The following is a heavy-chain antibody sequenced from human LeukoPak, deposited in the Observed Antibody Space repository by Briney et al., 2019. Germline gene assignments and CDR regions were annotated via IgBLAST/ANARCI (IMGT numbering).Heavy chain of an antibody. CDR2: IGTAGDT. D-gene: IGHD6-19*01. V-gene: IGHV3-13*01. J-gene: IGHJ4*02. Sequence: GGSLRLSCAASGFTFSTSDMHWVRQATGKGLEWVSAIGTAGDTYYPGSVKGRFTISRENAKNSLYLQMNSLRAGDTAVYYCARASRVAVAGTGVLNFDYWGQGTLVIVSS. CDR3: ARASRVAVAGTGVLNFDY. CDR1: GFTFSTSD.